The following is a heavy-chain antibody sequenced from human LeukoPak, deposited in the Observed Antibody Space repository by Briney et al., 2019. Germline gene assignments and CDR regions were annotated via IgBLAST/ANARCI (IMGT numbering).Heavy chain of an antibody. V-gene: IGHV4-59*01. D-gene: IGHD3-10*01. J-gene: IGHJ6*03. CDR1: GGSSSSYY. CDR3: AGQESYYYMDV. CDR2: IYYSGST. Sequence: SETLSLTCTVSGGSSSSYYWSWIRQPPGKGLEWIGAIYYSGSTNYNPSLKSRVTISVDTSKNQFSLKLSSVTAADTAVYYCAGQESYYYMDVWGKGTTVTISS.